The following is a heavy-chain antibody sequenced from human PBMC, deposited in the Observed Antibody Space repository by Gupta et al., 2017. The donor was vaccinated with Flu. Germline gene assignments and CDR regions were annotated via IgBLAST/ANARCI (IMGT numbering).Heavy chain of an antibody. CDR2: ISSRGDI. Sequence: EVKLVESGGGVVQPGGSLRLSCVASGFIFSGQDMSWFRQAPGRGLEWVSFISSRGDIYYGDTVRGRFTISRDNTKNSLYLQMSGLRDEDTALYYCARGHWDKWGQGTQVTVSS. V-gene: IGHV3-48*03. CDR3: ARGHWDK. CDR1: GFIFSGQD. D-gene: IGHD1-26*01. J-gene: IGHJ4*02.